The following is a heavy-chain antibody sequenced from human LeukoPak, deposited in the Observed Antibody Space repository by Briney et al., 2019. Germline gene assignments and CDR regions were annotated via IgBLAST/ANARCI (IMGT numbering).Heavy chain of an antibody. D-gene: IGHD6-19*01. CDR3: ARVSDDSGWNFDY. CDR1: GYTFTSYA. CDR2: INAGNGNR. Sequence: ASVKVSCKASGYTFTSYATHWVRQAPGQRLEWMGWINAGNGNRKYSQKFQDRVTITRETSATTAYMELNSLTSEDTAVYYCARVSDDSGWNFDYWGQGTLVTVSS. J-gene: IGHJ4*02. V-gene: IGHV1-3*01.